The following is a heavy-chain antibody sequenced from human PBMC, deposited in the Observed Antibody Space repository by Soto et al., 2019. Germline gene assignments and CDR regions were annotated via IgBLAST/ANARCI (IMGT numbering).Heavy chain of an antibody. Sequence: EVQLVESGGGLVQPGGSLRLSCAASGFTFSSYWMSWVRQAPGKGLEWVANIKQDGSEKYYVDSVKGRFSISRDNSKNTLYLQMSSLRVEDTALYFCVKDRWVDYWGQGTLVTVSS. CDR3: VKDRWVDY. D-gene: IGHD6-13*01. V-gene: IGHV3-7*01. CDR1: GFTFSSYW. J-gene: IGHJ4*02. CDR2: IKQDGSEK.